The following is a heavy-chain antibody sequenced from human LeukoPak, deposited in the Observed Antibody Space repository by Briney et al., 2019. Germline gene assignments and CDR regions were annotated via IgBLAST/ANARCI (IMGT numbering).Heavy chain of an antibody. CDR3: ARDDSTLRT. CDR2: ISSNGGST. Sequence: PGGSLRLSCAASGFTFSSYAMHWVRQAPGKGLEYVSAISSNGGSTYYANSVKGRFTISRDNSKNTLYLQMGSLRAEDMAVYYCARDDSTLRTWGQGTLVTVSS. CDR1: GFTFSSYA. J-gene: IGHJ5*02. D-gene: IGHD2-21*02. V-gene: IGHV3-64*01.